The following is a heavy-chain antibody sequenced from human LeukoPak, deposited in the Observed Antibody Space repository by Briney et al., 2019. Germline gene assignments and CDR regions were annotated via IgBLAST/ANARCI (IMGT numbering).Heavy chain of an antibody. CDR1: GFTFDDYA. Sequence: GRSLILSCAASGFTFDDYAMHWVRQAPGKGLEWVSGISWNSGSIGYADSVKGRFTISRDNAKNSLYLQMNSLRAEDTAVYYCAELGITMIGGVWGKGTTVTISS. D-gene: IGHD3-10*02. CDR3: AELGITMIGGV. J-gene: IGHJ6*04. V-gene: IGHV3-9*01. CDR2: ISWNSGSI.